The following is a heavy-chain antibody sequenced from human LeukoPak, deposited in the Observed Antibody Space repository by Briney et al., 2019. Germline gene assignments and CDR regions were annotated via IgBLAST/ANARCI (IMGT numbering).Heavy chain of an antibody. CDR2: ISSSSSYI. CDR3: AREWELLDYFDY. V-gene: IGHV3-21*01. CDR1: GFTFSSYS. Sequence: PGGSLRLSCAASGFTFSSYSMNWVRQAPGKGLEWVSSISSSSSYIYYADSVKGRFTISRDNAKNSLYLRMNSLRAEDTAVYYCAREWELLDYFDYWGQGTLVTVSS. D-gene: IGHD1-26*01. J-gene: IGHJ4*02.